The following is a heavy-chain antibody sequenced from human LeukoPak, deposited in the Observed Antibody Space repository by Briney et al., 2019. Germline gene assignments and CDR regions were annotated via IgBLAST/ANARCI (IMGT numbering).Heavy chain of an antibody. D-gene: IGHD3-16*02. CDR1: GGSISSYY. CDR3: AGGDDYVWGSYRPLWDY. CDR2: IYYSGST. Sequence: SETLSLTCTVSGGSISSYYWSWIRQPPGEGLEWSGYIYYSGSTNYNPSLKSRVTISVDTSKNQFSLKLSSVTAADTAVYYCAGGDDYVWGSYRPLWDYWGQGTLVTVSS. V-gene: IGHV4-59*08. J-gene: IGHJ4*02.